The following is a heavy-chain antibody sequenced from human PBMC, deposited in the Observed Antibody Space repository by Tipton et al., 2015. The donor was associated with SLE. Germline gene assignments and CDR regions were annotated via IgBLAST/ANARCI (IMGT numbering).Heavy chain of an antibody. CDR1: GGSFSNSF. D-gene: IGHD3-3*01. CDR3: ARVSFKSYFDFSSGPSQAWFDY. V-gene: IGHV4-34*01. CDR2: INQSGSI. Sequence: TLSLTCTVPGGSFSNSFWSWIRQSPGKGLGWIGEINQSGSINYNPSLKSRVTISVDTSKNQFSLKMNSVTATDAAVYYCARVSFKSYFDFSSGPSQAWFDYWGQGILVTVSS. J-gene: IGHJ4*02.